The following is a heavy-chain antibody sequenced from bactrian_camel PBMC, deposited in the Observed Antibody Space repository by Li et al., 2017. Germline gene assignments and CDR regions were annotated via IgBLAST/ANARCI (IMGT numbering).Heavy chain of an antibody. V-gene: IGHV3S55*01. J-gene: IGHJ4*01. CDR2: IESEGTT. CDR1: GYTVSGLY. Sequence: HVQLVESGGNSVQAGGSLRLSCQPSGYTVSGLYMAWFRQAPGKERDGVAAIESEGTTTYADSVKGRFTISVDNAKNILYLEMNSLKPEDTAMYYCAAAAGLFGGTCLDVRSVDYWGQGTQVTVS. D-gene: IGHD7*01. CDR3: AAAAGLFGGTCLDVRSVDY.